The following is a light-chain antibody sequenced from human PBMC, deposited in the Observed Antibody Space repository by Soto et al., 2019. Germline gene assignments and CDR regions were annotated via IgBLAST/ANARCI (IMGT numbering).Light chain of an antibody. CDR1: QSVSR. CDR3: QQCDLSPYT. J-gene: IGKJ2*01. V-gene: IGKV3-20*01. Sequence: EIVVTQSPGTLSLSPGERATLSCRASQSVSRLAWYQQKPGQAPRLLISGASSRATGIPDRFSGSGSGTDFTLTISRMETEDFALYYCQQCDLSPYTFGQGTNLETK. CDR2: GAS.